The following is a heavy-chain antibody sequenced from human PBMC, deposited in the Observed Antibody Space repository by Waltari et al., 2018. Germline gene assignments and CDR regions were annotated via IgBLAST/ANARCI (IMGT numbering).Heavy chain of an antibody. CDR3: ARRYGYYYCYMDV. CDR2: MNHDSGDA. J-gene: IGHJ6*03. V-gene: IGHV1-8*03. Sequence: QEQLVQSGAEVQKPGASVKVSCKASGYTFTNFHIHWIRQAAGRGLEGIGWMNHDSGDAGYAQKFQGRGTFTRDTSITTAYMELSSLGFEDTAVYYCARRYGYYYCYMDVWGKGTTVTVSS. CDR1: GYTFTNFH. D-gene: IGHD4-17*01.